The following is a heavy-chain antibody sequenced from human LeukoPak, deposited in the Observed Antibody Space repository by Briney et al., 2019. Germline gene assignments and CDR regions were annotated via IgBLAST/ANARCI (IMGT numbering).Heavy chain of an antibody. J-gene: IGHJ3*02. Sequence: ASETLSLTCTVSGGSISSYYWSWIRQPAGKGLEWIGRIYTSGSTNYNPSLKSRVTISVDTSKNQFSLKLSSVTAADTAVYYCARHSDSSGPRQDAFDIWGQGTMVTISS. CDR3: ARHSDSSGPRQDAFDI. V-gene: IGHV4-4*07. D-gene: IGHD3-22*01. CDR1: GGSISSYY. CDR2: IYTSGST.